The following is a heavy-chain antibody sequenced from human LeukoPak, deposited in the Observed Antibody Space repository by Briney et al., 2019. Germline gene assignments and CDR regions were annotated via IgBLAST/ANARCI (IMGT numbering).Heavy chain of an antibody. J-gene: IGHJ4*02. Sequence: ASVKVSCKASGYTFSDYYMHWVRQAPGQGLEWMGWISPNSGGTNYAQNFQDRVTMTGDTSISTAYMELRSLRSDDTAVYYCARISDAYTRGLNYWGQGTLVTVSS. D-gene: IGHD5-24*01. V-gene: IGHV1-2*02. CDR1: GYTFSDYY. CDR3: ARISDAYTRGLNY. CDR2: ISPNSGGT.